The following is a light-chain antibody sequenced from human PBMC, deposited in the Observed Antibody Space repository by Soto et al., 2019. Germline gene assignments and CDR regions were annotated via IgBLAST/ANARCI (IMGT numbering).Light chain of an antibody. Sequence: EIVLTQSPATLSLSPGQRATLSCRASQSVSTFLAWYQQKPGQAPRLLIYDASNRATGIPARFRGSGSGTDFTLTISSLEPADLAVYFCQQRSNWPITFGQGTRLEIE. CDR1: QSVSTF. J-gene: IGKJ5*01. CDR3: QQRSNWPIT. CDR2: DAS. V-gene: IGKV3-11*01.